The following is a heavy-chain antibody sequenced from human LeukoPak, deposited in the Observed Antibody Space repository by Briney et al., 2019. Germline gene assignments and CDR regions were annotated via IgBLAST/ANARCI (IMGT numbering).Heavy chain of an antibody. CDR1: GGSISSSSYY. Sequence: SETLSLTCTVSGGSISSSSYYWGWIRQPPGKGLEWIGSIYYSGSTYYNPSLKSRVTISVDTPKNQFSLKLSSVTAADTAVYYCARALLYPQGFDPWGQGTLVTVSS. D-gene: IGHD2-15*01. CDR2: IYYSGST. V-gene: IGHV4-39*07. CDR3: ARALLYPQGFDP. J-gene: IGHJ5*02.